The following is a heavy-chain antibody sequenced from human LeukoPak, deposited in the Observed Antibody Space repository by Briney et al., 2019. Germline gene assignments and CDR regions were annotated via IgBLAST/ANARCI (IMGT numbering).Heavy chain of an antibody. CDR2: ISPENTYI. CDR1: GFTFNTYT. J-gene: IGHJ6*03. Sequence: GGSLRLSCAASGFTFNTYTMNWVRQAPGQGLEWVSSISPENTYIYYADSVKGRFTISGDNAKNSVYLQMNSLRVEDTAVYYCARDTRGISVAGYYYYFYMDVWGKGTTVTVSS. D-gene: IGHD6-19*01. V-gene: IGHV3-21*01. CDR3: ARDTRGISVAGYYYYFYMDV.